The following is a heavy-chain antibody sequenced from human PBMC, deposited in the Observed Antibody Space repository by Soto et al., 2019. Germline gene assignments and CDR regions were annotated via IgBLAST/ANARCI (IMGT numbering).Heavy chain of an antibody. J-gene: IGHJ6*02. CDR2: NYYSGST. V-gene: IGHV4-39*01. D-gene: IGHD3-22*01. Sequence: SETLSLTCTVSGGSISSSSYYWGWIRQPPGKGLEWIGSNYYSGSTYYNPSLKSRVTISVDTSKNQFSLKLSSVTAADTAVYYCAGEVVINYYYYYGMDVWGQGTTVTVSS. CDR3: AGEVVINYYYYYGMDV. CDR1: GGSISSSSYY.